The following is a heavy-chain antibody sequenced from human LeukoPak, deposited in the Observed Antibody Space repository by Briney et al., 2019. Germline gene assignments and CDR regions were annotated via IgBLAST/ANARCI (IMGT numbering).Heavy chain of an antibody. CDR2: ISGSGGST. V-gene: IGHV3-23*01. CDR1: GFTFSSYA. D-gene: IGHD3-22*01. CDR3: AKFRLEYYYDSSGHSYFDY. Sequence: GRSLRLSCAASGFTFSSYAMSWVRQAPGKGLEWVSAISGSGGSTYYADSVKGRFTISRDNSKNTLYLQMNSLRAKDTAVYYCAKFRLEYYYDSSGHSYFDYWGQGTLVTVSS. J-gene: IGHJ4*02.